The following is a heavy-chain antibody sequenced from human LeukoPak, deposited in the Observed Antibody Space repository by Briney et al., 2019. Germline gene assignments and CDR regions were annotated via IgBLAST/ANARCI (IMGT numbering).Heavy chain of an antibody. D-gene: IGHD4-23*01. V-gene: IGHV4-31*03. Sequence: SETLSLTCTVSGGSISSGGYYWSWIRQHPGKGLEWIGYIYYSGSTYYNPSPKSRVTISVDTSKNQFSLKLSSVTAADTAVYYCARAQTYMTTVVRYYFGYWGQGTLVTVSS. CDR2: IYYSGST. CDR3: ARAQTYMTTVVRYYFGY. CDR1: GGSISSGGYY. J-gene: IGHJ4*02.